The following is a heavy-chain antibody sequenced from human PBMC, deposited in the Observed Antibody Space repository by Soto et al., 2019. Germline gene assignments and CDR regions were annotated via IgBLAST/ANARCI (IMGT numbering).Heavy chain of an antibody. CDR2: IKQDGSEK. J-gene: IGHJ3*02. CDR1: GFTFSSYW. V-gene: IGHV3-7*01. CDR3: ARSGRALLWFGELMIDAFDI. D-gene: IGHD3-10*01. Sequence: PGGSLRLSCAASGFTFSSYWMSWVRQAPGKGLEWAANIKQDGSEKYYVDSVKGRFTISRDNAKNSLYLQMNSLRAEDTAVYYCARSGRALLWFGELMIDAFDIWGQGTMVTVSS.